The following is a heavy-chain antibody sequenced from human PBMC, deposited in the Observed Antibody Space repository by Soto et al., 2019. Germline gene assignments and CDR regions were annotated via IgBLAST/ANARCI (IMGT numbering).Heavy chain of an antibody. CDR2: VAYSGTT. CDR1: PGSISSSY. J-gene: IGHJ5*02. Sequence: QVQLQESGPGLVKPSETLTLTCTVSPGSISSSYWSWIRQPPGRGLEWIGHVAYSGTTKYNPSLKSRGSISVSTSKRQFSLRLXSVTAADTAVYYCAREAQDYYFDHWGQGILVTVSS. CDR3: AREAQDYYFDH. V-gene: IGHV4-59*01. D-gene: IGHD1-26*01.